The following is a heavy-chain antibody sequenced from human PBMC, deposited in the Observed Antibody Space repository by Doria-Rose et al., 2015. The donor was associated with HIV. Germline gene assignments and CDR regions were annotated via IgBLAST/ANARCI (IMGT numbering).Heavy chain of an antibody. J-gene: IGHJ4*02. D-gene: IGHD1-26*01. CDR2: IRSKAYGGTK. CDR1: VSPFGDHA. V-gene: IGHV3-49*03. CDR3: ARVGWELLYFFDY. Sequence: GGGLVQPGRSLSLSCTASVSPFGDHAMSWFRQASGKGLEWIGFIRSKAYGGTKEYAASVKGRVTISRDDSKSIAYLQLNSLKTEDTAVYFCARVGWELLYFFDYGGRGNLVTVSS.